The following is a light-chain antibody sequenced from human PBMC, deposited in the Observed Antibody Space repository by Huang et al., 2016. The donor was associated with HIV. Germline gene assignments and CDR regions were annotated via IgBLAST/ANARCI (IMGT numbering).Light chain of an antibody. J-gene: IGKJ2*01. CDR2: GAY. V-gene: IGKV1-39*01. CDR3: QQTYVAPPEDT. Sequence: DLEMTQSPSSLSASVGDTVTISCRSGDNIDTYLHWYQQKPGEAPKRLISGAYNLQEGVPLRFRGSGSGTYCTLTINSLQPEDFATYFCQQTYVAPPEDTFGQGTRLEIK. CDR1: DNIDTY.